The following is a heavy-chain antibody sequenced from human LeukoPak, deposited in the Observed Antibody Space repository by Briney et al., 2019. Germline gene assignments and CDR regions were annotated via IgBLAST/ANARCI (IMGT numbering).Heavy chain of an antibody. CDR2: IIPIFGTA. J-gene: IGHJ5*02. CDR3: ARDVSLGVRGAFWFDP. D-gene: IGHD3-10*01. Sequence: GASVKVSCKASGGTFSSYALTWVRQAPRQGLEWMGGIIPIFGTANYAQKFQGRVTITADESTSTAYMELSSLRSEDTAVYYCARDVSLGVRGAFWFDPWGQGTLVTVSS. V-gene: IGHV1-69*13. CDR1: GGTFSSYA.